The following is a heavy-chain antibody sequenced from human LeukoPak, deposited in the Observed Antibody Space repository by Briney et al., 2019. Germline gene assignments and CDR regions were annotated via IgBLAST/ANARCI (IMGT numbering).Heavy chain of an antibody. CDR2: IIPILGIA. V-gene: IGHV1-69*04. D-gene: IGHD2/OR15-2a*01. J-gene: IGHJ4*02. CDR1: GGTFSSYT. Sequence: SVKVSCKASGGTFSSYTISWVRQAPGQGLEWMGRIIPILGIANYAQKFQGRVTITADKSTSTAYMELSSLRSEDTAVYYCARDPVISAEDYWGQGTLVTVSS. CDR3: ARDPVISAEDY.